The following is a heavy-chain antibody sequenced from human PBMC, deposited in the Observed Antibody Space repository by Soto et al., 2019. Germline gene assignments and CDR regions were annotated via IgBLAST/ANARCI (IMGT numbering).Heavy chain of an antibody. D-gene: IGHD4-17*01. CDR1: GGSISSGAYY. CDR2: IYYSGST. Sequence: QVQLQESGPGLVKPSQTLSLTCTVSGGSISSGAYYWRWLRQPPGKGLEWIGYIYYSGSTYYNPSLKSRVTISVDTSKNQFSLKLSSVTAADTAVYYCARVRVTRTSVTTYYFDYWGQGTLVTVSS. V-gene: IGHV4-30-4*01. J-gene: IGHJ4*02. CDR3: ARVRVTRTSVTTYYFDY.